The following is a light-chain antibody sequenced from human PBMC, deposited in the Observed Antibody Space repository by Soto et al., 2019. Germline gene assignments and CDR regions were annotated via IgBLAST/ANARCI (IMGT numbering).Light chain of an antibody. J-gene: IGLJ1*01. CDR3: LLSYNGPYV. Sequence: QAVVAQEPSLTVSPGGTVTVTCGSSTGAVTNGHYPYWFQQKPGQAPRTLIYDTTNRHSWTPARFSGSLLGGKAALTLSGAQPEDEAEYYCLLSYNGPYVFGTGTKVTVL. CDR1: TGAVTNGHY. V-gene: IGLV7-46*01. CDR2: DTT.